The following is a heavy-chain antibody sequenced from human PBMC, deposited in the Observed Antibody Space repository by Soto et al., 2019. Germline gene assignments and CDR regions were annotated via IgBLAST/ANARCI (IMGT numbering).Heavy chain of an antibody. CDR1: SVSNAW. V-gene: IGHV3-15*07. D-gene: IGHD3-22*01. CDR2: IKSKNDGGTT. Sequence: SVSNAWMNWVRQAPGKGLEWVGRIKSKNDGGTTDYAAPVKGRFTISRDDSKNTLYLQMNSLKTEDTAVYYCTTDLGYYYYSSGYLDVWGQGTTVTVSS. J-gene: IGHJ6*02. CDR3: TTDLGYYYYSSGYLDV.